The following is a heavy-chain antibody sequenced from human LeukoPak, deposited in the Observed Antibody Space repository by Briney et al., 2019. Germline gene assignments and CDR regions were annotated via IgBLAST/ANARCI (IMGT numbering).Heavy chain of an antibody. V-gene: IGHV4-59*01. CDR1: GVSISSFY. Sequence: SETLSLTCTVSGVSISSFYWSWIRQPPGRGLEWIGYIYDSGSTNYNPSLKSRVTISVDTSKNQFSLKLSSVTAADTAVYYCARLYSGSYALDYWGQGTLVTVSS. J-gene: IGHJ4*02. D-gene: IGHD1-26*01. CDR3: ARLYSGSYALDY. CDR2: IYDSGST.